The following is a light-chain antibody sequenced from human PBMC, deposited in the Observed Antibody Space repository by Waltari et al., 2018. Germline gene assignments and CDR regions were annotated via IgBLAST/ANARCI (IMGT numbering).Light chain of an antibody. CDR3: QQRTDWLYT. CDR1: QSVATY. V-gene: IGKV3-11*01. J-gene: IGKJ2*01. Sequence: EVVLTPSPGTLSLFPGERATISCRASQSVATYLAWFQQRPGQAPRLLIYDGNKRATGIPSRFSGSGYGTAFTLTISSLEPEDFAVYYCQQRTDWLYTFGQGTKLEIK. CDR2: DGN.